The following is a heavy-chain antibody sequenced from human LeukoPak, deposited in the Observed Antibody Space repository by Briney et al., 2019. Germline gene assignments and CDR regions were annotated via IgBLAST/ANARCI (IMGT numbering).Heavy chain of an antibody. D-gene: IGHD3-10*01. V-gene: IGHV4-34*01. J-gene: IGHJ6*03. Sequence: SETLSLTCAVYGGSFSGYYWSWIRQPPGKGLEWIGEINHSGSTNYNPSLKSRVTISVDTSKNQFSLKLSPVTAADTAVYYCARGLKYYGGYYYYYMDVWGKGTTVTVSS. CDR3: ARGLKYYGGYYYYYMDV. CDR1: GGSFSGYY. CDR2: INHSGST.